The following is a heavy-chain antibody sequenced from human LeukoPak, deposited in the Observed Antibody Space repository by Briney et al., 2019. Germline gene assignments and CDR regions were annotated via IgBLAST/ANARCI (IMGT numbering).Heavy chain of an antibody. V-gene: IGHV3-11*01. CDR3: VSLEQQAVWRVDY. CDR2: ISSSGSTI. CDR1: GFTFSDYY. J-gene: IGHJ4*02. Sequence: GGSLRLSCAASGFTFSDYYMSWIRQAPGKGLEWVSYISSSGSTIYYADSVKGRFTISRDNAKNSLYLQMNSLRAEDTAVYYCVSLEQQAVWRVDYWGQGTLVTVSS. D-gene: IGHD6-13*01.